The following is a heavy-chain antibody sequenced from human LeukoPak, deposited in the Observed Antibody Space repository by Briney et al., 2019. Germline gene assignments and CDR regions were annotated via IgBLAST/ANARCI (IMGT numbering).Heavy chain of an antibody. CDR1: GYTFTGYS. CDR3: ARDQYSGSYYY. V-gene: IGHV1-2*02. D-gene: IGHD1-26*01. J-gene: IGHJ4*02. Sequence: GASVKVSCRASGYTFTGYSMNWVRQAPGQGLEWMGWINPNSGGTNYAQKFQGRVTMTTDASISTAYVELSRLGSDDTAVYYCARDQYSGSYYYWGQGTLVTVAS. CDR2: INPNSGGT.